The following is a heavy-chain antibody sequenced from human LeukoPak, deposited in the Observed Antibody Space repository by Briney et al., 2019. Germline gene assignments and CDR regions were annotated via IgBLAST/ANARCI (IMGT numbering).Heavy chain of an antibody. Sequence: SGTLSLTCAVSGVSISSSEWWIWVRQPPGKGLEWIGEIYHSGSTNYNPSLKSRVTISADTSKNQFSLKLSSVTAADTAVYYCASSKTNGDSSGWYAWFDPWGQGTLVTVSS. CDR3: ASSKTNGDSSGWYAWFDP. V-gene: IGHV4-4*02. CDR1: GVSISSSEW. CDR2: IYHSGST. J-gene: IGHJ5*02. D-gene: IGHD6-19*01.